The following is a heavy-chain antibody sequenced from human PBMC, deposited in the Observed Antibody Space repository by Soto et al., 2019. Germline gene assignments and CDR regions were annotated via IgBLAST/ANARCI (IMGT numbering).Heavy chain of an antibody. CDR2: ISYDGSNK. J-gene: IGHJ4*02. Sequence: PGGSLRLSCAASGFTFSSYAMHWVRQAPGKGLEWVAVISYDGSNKYYADSVKGRFTISRDNSKNTLYLQMNSLRAEDTAVYYCARDIAVAGAYYFDYWGQGTLVNVSS. V-gene: IGHV3-30-3*01. CDR3: ARDIAVAGAYYFDY. D-gene: IGHD6-19*01. CDR1: GFTFSSYA.